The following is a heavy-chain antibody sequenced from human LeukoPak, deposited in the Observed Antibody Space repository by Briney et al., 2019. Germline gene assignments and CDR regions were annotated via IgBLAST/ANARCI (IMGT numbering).Heavy chain of an antibody. CDR3: ARRKTYGSGSCSVNWFDP. Sequence: GESLKISCKGSGYSFTSYWIGWVRQMPGKGLEWLGIIYPGASDTRYSPSFQGQVTISADKSISTAYLQWSSLKASDTAMYYCARRKTYGSGSCSVNWFDPWGQGTLVSVSS. D-gene: IGHD3-10*01. CDR1: GYSFTSYW. J-gene: IGHJ5*02. CDR2: IYPGASDT. V-gene: IGHV5-51*01.